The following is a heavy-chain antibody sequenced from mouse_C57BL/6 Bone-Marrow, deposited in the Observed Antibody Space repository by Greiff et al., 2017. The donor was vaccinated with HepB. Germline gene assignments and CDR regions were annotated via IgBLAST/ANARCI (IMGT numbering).Heavy chain of an antibody. J-gene: IGHJ2*01. CDR1: GFTFSSYG. Sequence: EVQLVESGGDLVKPGGSLKLSCAASGFTFSSYGMSWVRQTPDKRLEWVATISSRGSYTYYPDSVKGRFTISRDNAKNTLYLQMSSLKSEDTAMYYCARLIYYDYFFDYWGQGTTLTVSS. CDR2: ISSRGSYT. D-gene: IGHD2-4*01. CDR3: ARLIYYDYFFDY. V-gene: IGHV5-6*01.